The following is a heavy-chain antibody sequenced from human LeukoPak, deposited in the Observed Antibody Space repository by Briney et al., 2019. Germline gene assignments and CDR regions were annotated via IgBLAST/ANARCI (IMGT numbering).Heavy chain of an antibody. CDR2: IIPILNIT. V-gene: IGHV1-69*04. Sequence: SVKVSCKTSGETLSSYAISWVRQAPGQGLEWMGRIIPILNITNYAQKFQDTLTIVADISTGTAYMELTSLRSDDTAVYFCAREGGSHYYEGSGFTGLDYWGQGSLVTVSS. D-gene: IGHD3-22*01. CDR3: AREGGSHYYEGSGFTGLDY. J-gene: IGHJ4*02. CDR1: GETLSSYA.